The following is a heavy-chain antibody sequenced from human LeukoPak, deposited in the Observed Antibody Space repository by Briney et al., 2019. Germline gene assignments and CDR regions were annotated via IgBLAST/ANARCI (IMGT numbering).Heavy chain of an antibody. CDR1: GGTFSSYA. CDR2: VIPIFGTA. CDR3: ARVGIAAAGELDY. J-gene: IGHJ4*02. D-gene: IGHD6-13*01. Sequence: SVKVSCKASGGTFSSYAISWVRQAPGQGLEWMGGVIPIFGTANYAQKFQGRVTITTDESTSTAYMELSSLRSEDTAVYYCARVGIAAAGELDYWGQGTLVTVSS. V-gene: IGHV1-69*05.